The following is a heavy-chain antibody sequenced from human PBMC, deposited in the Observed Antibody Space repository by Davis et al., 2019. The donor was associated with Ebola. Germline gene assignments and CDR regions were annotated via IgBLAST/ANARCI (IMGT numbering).Heavy chain of an antibody. J-gene: IGHJ4*02. D-gene: IGHD3-3*01. Sequence: PSETLSLTCTVSGGSISSSSYYWGWIRQPPGKGLEWIGSIYYSGSTYYNPSLKSRVTISVDTSKNQFSLKLSSVTAADTAVYYCASRLTIFGVVIRGGFDYWGQGTLVTVSS. V-gene: IGHV4-39*01. CDR1: GGSISSSSYY. CDR2: IYYSGST. CDR3: ASRLTIFGVVIRGGFDY.